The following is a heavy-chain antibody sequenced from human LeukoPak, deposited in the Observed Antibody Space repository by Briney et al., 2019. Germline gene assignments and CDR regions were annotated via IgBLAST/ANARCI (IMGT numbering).Heavy chain of an antibody. CDR3: ARVGGSSGWYHRPGGPYELDY. J-gene: IGHJ4*02. D-gene: IGHD6-19*01. Sequence: GGSLRLSCAASGFTFSSYEMNWVRQAPGKGLEWVSYISSSGSTIYYADSVKGRFTISRDNAKNSLYLQMNSLRAEDTAVYYCARVGGSSGWYHRPGGPYELDYWGQGTLVTVSP. V-gene: IGHV3-48*03. CDR1: GFTFSSYE. CDR2: ISSSGSTI.